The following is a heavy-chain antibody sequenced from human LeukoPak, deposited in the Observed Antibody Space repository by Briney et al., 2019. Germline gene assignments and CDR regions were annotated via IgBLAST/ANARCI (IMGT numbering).Heavy chain of an antibody. Sequence: ASVKVSCKASGYTFTGYYMHWVRQAPGQRREWMGRINPNSGGTNYAQKFQGRVTMTRDTYISPAYMELSRLRSDDTAVYYCAREDYGDYDYWGQGTLVTVSS. D-gene: IGHD4-17*01. J-gene: IGHJ4*02. CDR2: INPNSGGT. CDR3: AREDYGDYDY. V-gene: IGHV1-2*06. CDR1: GYTFTGYY.